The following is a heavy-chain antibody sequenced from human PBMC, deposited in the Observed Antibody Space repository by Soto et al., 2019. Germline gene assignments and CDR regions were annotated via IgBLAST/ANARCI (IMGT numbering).Heavy chain of an antibody. CDR2: IIPMVGMS. CDR3: GTSNGTGSNFFDS. J-gene: IGHJ5*01. CDR1: GDTFNFYT. D-gene: IGHD4-4*01. V-gene: IGHV1-69*02. Sequence: ASVKVSCKASGDTFNFYTFSWVRQAPGQGLEWMGRIIPMVGMSNYAQKFQGRVTIIVDRSTNTTYMQLSSLRSEDTALYYCGTSNGTGSNFFDSWGQGIPVTVSS.